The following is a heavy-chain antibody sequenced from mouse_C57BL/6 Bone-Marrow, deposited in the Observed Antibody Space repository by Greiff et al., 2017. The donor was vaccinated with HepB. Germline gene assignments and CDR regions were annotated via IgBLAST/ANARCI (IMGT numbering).Heavy chain of an antibody. CDR1: GFTFSDFY. CDR3: ARDHYYGSSWKAMDY. V-gene: IGHV7-1*01. CDR2: SRNKANDYTT. J-gene: IGHJ4*01. Sequence: EVKVVESGGGLVQSGRSLRLSCATSGFTFSDFYMEWVRQAPGKGLEWIAASRNKANDYTTEYSASVKGRFIVSRDTSQSILYLQMNALRAEDTAIYYCARDHYYGSSWKAMDYWGQGTSVTVSS. D-gene: IGHD1-1*01.